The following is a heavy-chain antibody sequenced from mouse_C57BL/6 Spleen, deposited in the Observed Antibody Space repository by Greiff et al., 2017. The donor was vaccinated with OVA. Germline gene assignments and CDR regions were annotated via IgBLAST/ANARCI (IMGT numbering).Heavy chain of an antibody. CDR1: GYTFTSYW. CDR2: INPSSGYT. CDR3: ARDDYCAMDY. Sequence: VQLVESGAELVKPGASVKLSCKASGYTFTSYWMHWVKQRPGQGLEWIGYINPSSGYTKYNQKFKDKATLTADKSSSTAYMQLGSLTYEDSAVYYCARDDYCAMDYGGQGTSVTVSS. J-gene: IGHJ4*01. V-gene: IGHV1-7*01.